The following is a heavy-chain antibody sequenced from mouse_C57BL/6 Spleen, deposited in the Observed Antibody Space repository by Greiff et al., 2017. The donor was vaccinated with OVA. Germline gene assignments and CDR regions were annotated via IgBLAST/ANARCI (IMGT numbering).Heavy chain of an antibody. CDR2: IDPETGGT. CDR1: GYTFTDYE. CDR3: TRRGNYYWYFDV. V-gene: IGHV1-15*01. J-gene: IGHJ1*03. Sequence: VQLQQSGAELVRPGASVTLSCKASGYTFTDYEMHWVKQTPVHGLEWIGAIDPETGGTAYNQKFKGKAILTADKSSSTAYMELRSLTSEDSAVYYCTRRGNYYWYFDVWGTGTTVTVSS. D-gene: IGHD1-3*01.